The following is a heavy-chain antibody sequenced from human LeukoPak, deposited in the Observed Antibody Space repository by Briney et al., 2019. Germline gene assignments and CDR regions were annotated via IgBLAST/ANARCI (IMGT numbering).Heavy chain of an antibody. CDR3: ARDRAWNYFDY. D-gene: IGHD3-3*01. J-gene: IGHJ4*02. V-gene: IGHV3-30*03. CDR2: ISNDGSRK. Sequence: GGSLRLSCAASGFTFSDQYIDWVRQAPGKGLEWVAIISNDGSRKYYAHSVEGRFTISRDNSKNTLYLQMDSLRAEDTAVYYCARDRAWNYFDYWGQGTLVTVSS. CDR1: GFTFSDQY.